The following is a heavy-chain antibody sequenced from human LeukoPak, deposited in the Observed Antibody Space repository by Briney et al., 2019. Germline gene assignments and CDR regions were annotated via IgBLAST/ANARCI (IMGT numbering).Heavy chain of an antibody. Sequence: PGGSLRLSCAASGFTFSSYGMHWVRQAPGKGLEWVAVISYDGSNKYYADSVKGRFTISRDNSKNTLYLQMNSLRAEDSAVYYCAKDRGAGYCSGGSCYLRVFYYYYGMDVWGQGTTVTVSS. CDR3: AKDRGAGYCSGGSCYLRVFYYYYGMDV. V-gene: IGHV3-30*18. CDR1: GFTFSSYG. CDR2: ISYDGSNK. J-gene: IGHJ6*02. D-gene: IGHD2-15*01.